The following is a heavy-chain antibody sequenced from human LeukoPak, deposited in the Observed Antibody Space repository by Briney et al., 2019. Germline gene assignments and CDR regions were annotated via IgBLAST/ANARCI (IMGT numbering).Heavy chain of an antibody. Sequence: PGGSLRLSCAASGFTFSTYAMSWVRQAPGKGLEWVSGISGSGGSTYYADSVKGRFTISRDNSKNTLYLQMNSLRAEDTAVYYCAKEGRITIFGVADYWGQGTLVTVSS. CDR2: ISGSGGST. V-gene: IGHV3-23*01. CDR3: AKEGRITIFGVADY. D-gene: IGHD3-3*01. J-gene: IGHJ4*02. CDR1: GFTFSTYA.